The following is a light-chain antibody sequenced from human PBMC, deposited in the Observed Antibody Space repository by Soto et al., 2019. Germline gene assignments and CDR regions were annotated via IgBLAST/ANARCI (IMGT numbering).Light chain of an antibody. V-gene: IGLV1-51*01. Sequence: QSVLTQPPSVSAAPGQKVTISCSGSSSNIGNNYVSWYQQLPGAAPKLLIYDNNKRPSGIPDRFSGSKSGTSATLGITGLQTGHEADSYCGIWDSSLSDYVLGTGTKVTVL. CDR1: SSNIGNNY. CDR3: GIWDSSLSDYV. CDR2: DNN. J-gene: IGLJ1*01.